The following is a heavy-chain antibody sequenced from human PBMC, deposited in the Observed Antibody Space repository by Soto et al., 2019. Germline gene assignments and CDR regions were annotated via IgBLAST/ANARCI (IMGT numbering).Heavy chain of an antibody. J-gene: IGHJ4*02. CDR1: GFTFTTLV. D-gene: IGHD6-13*01. Sequence: ASVKVSCKASGFTFTTLVVLWVRQARGHPLEWIGWIAVGSGNTNYAQKYQERVTITRDMSTGTAYMELSSLRSEDTAVYYCARDGEAAAGTVYFDYWGQGTLVTVS. CDR3: ARDGEAAAGTVYFDY. CDR2: IAVGSGNT. V-gene: IGHV1-58*01.